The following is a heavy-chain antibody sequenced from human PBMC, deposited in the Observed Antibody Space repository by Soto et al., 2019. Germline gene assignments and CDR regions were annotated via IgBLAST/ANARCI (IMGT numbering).Heavy chain of an antibody. D-gene: IGHD3-10*01. Sequence: QVQLVQSGAEVRQPGASVKVSCKASGYSFTTYGMSWVRQAPGQGLEYMGWINGYGHGAKYVQRFQGRFSMTTDTSTNTVYMDLRSLTSDDTAVYYCVRDLNGDFYYWGQGTEVIVSP. V-gene: IGHV1-18*01. CDR2: INGYGHGA. CDR1: GYSFTTYG. J-gene: IGHJ4*02. CDR3: VRDLNGDFYY.